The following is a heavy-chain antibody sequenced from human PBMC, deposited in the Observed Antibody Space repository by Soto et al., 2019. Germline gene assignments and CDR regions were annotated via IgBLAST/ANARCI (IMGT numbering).Heavy chain of an antibody. Sequence: QVQLVQSGDEVKKPGASVKVSCKASGYIFVNYGIAWVRQAPGQGLEWMGWISPYTGNTHSATQVQGRLTMTTDTSTSTAYMDVGSLTSDDTAVYYCVMVDNYVTPTPQDVWGQGTKVTVSS. J-gene: IGHJ6*02. CDR1: GYIFVNYG. CDR3: VMVDNYVTPTPQDV. D-gene: IGHD3-16*01. V-gene: IGHV1-18*01. CDR2: ISPYTGNT.